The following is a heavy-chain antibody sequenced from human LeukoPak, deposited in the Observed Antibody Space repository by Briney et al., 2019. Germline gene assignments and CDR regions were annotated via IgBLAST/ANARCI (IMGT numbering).Heavy chain of an antibody. CDR2: INPNSGGT. Sequence: GASAKVSCKASGYTFTRYYMHWVRQAPGQGLEWMGWINPNSGGTNYAQKFQGRVTMTRDTSISTAYMELSRLRSDDTAVYYCAARRLYSGYEYWGQGTLVTVSS. J-gene: IGHJ4*02. V-gene: IGHV1-2*02. CDR3: AARRLYSGYEY. D-gene: IGHD5-12*01. CDR1: GYTFTRYY.